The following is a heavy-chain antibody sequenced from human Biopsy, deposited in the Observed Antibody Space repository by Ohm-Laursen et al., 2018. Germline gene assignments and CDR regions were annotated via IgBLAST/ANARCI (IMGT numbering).Heavy chain of an antibody. CDR1: GFTFSRHG. J-gene: IGHJ4*02. V-gene: IGHV3-33*01. D-gene: IGHD3-22*01. CDR3: ARDAEEFDSSGPRFDY. Sequence: SLRLSCAASGFTFSRHGMHCVRQAPGKGLEWVAVIWSDGNNKYYADSVKGRFTISRDTSRNTLYMQMNSLRVEDTALYYCARDAEEFDSSGPRFDYWGQGTLVTVSS. CDR2: IWSDGNNK.